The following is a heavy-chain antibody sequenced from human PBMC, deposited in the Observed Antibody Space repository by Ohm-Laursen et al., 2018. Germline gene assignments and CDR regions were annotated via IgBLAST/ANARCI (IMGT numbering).Heavy chain of an antibody. D-gene: IGHD2-2*01. Sequence: SVKVSCKASGGTFSTYAISWVRQAPGQGLEWMGGIIPIIGPANYAQKFQGRITITADKSTSTAYMELSSLRSEDTAVYYCARALLTDIVVVPAAMGNSFDYWGQGTLVTVSS. CDR3: ARALLTDIVVVPAAMGNSFDY. CDR1: GGTFSTYA. V-gene: IGHV1-69*06. CDR2: IIPIIGPA. J-gene: IGHJ4*02.